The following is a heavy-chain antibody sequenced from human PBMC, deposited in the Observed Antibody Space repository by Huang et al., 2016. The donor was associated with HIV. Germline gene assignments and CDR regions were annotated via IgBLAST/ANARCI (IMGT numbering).Heavy chain of an antibody. D-gene: IGHD4-17*01. CDR2: MKPNTGNT. CDR1: GYTFTNYD. Sequence: QVHLVQSGAEVKKPGASVKVSCKASGYTFTNYDINWVRQAPGRGLEWMGWMKPNTGNTGFAQSLQGRVTMTRKTAITTAYMELTSLTSEDTAVYYCARSAYGDLDYWGLGTLVSVSS. V-gene: IGHV1-8*02. CDR3: ARSAYGDLDY. J-gene: IGHJ4*02.